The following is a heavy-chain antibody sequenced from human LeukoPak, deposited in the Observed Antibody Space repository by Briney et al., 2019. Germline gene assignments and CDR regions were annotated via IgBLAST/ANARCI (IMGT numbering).Heavy chain of an antibody. CDR3: ARRTLTYYYDSSGYTFDY. Sequence: PIFGTANYAQKFQGRVTITADESTSTAYMELSSLRSEDTAVYYCARRTLTYYYDSSGYTFDYWGQGTLVTVSS. V-gene: IGHV1-69*01. CDR2: PIFGTA. J-gene: IGHJ4*02. D-gene: IGHD3-22*01.